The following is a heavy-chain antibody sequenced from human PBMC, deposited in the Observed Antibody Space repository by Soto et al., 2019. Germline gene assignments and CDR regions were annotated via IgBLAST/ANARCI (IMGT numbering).Heavy chain of an antibody. CDR1: GGSISSSSYY. D-gene: IGHD3-10*01. J-gene: IGHJ4*02. Sequence: PSETLSLTCTVSGGSISSSSYYWGWIRQPPGKGLEWIGSIYYSGSTYYNPSLKSRVTISVDTSKNQFSLKLSSVTAADTAVYYCARHLGERKGWFGESPSYFDYWGQGTLVTVSS. CDR2: IYYSGST. V-gene: IGHV4-39*01. CDR3: ARHLGERKGWFGESPSYFDY.